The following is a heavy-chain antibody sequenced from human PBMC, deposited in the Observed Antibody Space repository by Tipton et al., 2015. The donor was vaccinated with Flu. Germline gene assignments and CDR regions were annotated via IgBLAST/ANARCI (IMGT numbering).Heavy chain of an antibody. CDR1: GDSIGSRFC. V-gene: IGHV4-38-2*02. Sequence: LRLSCSVSGDSIGSRFCWGWIRQPPEKGLEWIGNVCPVGNTYYNPSLRSRVTISVDTSKSQFSLRLNAVSAADTAIYYCARDQGFGAGMTYDYYGMDVWGQGTTVTVSS. J-gene: IGHJ6*02. CDR3: ARDQGFGAGMTYDYYGMDV. D-gene: IGHD3-10*01. CDR2: VCPVGNT.